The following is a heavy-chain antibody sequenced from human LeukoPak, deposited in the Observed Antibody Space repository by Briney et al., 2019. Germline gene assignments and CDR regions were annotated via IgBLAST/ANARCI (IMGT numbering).Heavy chain of an antibody. CDR2: ISSSGSTI. J-gene: IGHJ3*02. CDR3: ARVRRGPPSTYAFDI. Sequence: QPGGSLRLSCVASGFTFSSYEMNWVRQAPGKGLEWVSYISSSGSTIYYADSVKGRFTISRDNAKNSLYLQMNSLRAEDTAVYYCARVRRGPPSTYAFDIWGQGTMVTVSS. CDR1: GFTFSSYE. V-gene: IGHV3-48*03. D-gene: IGHD3-16*01.